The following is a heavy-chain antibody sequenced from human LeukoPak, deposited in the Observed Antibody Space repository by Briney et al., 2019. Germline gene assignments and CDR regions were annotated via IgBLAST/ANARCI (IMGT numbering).Heavy chain of an antibody. CDR2: ISSSSSTI. J-gene: IGHJ3*02. D-gene: IGHD1-1*01. V-gene: IGHV3-48*01. Sequence: PGGSLRLSCAASGFIFSSYAMNWVRQAPGKGLEWVSYISSSSSTIYYADSVKGQFTISRDNAKNSLYLQMNSLRAEDTAVYYCARTRGELERRRAAFDIWGQGTMVTVSS. CDR1: GFIFSSYA. CDR3: ARTRGELERRRAAFDI.